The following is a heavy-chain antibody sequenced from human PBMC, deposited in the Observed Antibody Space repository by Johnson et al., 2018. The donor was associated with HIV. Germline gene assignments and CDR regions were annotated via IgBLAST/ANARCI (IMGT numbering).Heavy chain of an antibody. D-gene: IGHD1-26*01. J-gene: IGHJ3*02. CDR2: LVLLVT. CDR1: GLSSVDTT. Sequence: MLLVESGGGLVQPGGSLRLSCAASGLSSVDTTWIGSAKPQEKVWSGSQLLVLLVTHTIGSVKGRFTISRENAKNSLYLQMNSLSAGDTAVYYCARQGGANDAFDIWGQGTMVTVSS. V-gene: IGHV3-13*01. CDR3: ARQGGANDAFDI.